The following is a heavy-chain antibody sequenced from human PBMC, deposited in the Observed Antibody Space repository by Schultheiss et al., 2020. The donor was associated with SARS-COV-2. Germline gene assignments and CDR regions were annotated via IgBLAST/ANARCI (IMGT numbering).Heavy chain of an antibody. Sequence: SETLSLTCTVSGGSISSGGYYWGWIRQPPGKGLEWIGSIYHSGSTYYNPSLKSRVTISVDTSKNQFSLKLSTVTAADTAVYYCAGGGNSDVVRGPWGQGTLVTVSS. CDR2: IYHSGST. J-gene: IGHJ5*02. V-gene: IGHV4-39*07. CDR1: GGSISSGGYY. D-gene: IGHD4-23*01. CDR3: AGGGNSDVVRGP.